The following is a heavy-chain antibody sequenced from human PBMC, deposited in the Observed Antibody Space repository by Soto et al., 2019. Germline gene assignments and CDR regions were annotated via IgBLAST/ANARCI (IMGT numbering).Heavy chain of an antibody. CDR3: VRVSAAGTRWFDS. J-gene: IGHJ5*01. D-gene: IGHD6-13*01. CDR2: IDYRWRT. V-gene: IGHV4-31*03. Sequence: QVQLQESGPGLVQPSQTLSLTCTVSGASISSGGFYWSWIRQFPGKGLEWIGYIDYRWRTFYNPSLKCRTTISRDTSKSQFSLNVNSVTAADTAVFYCVRVSAAGTRWFDSWGQGTLVTVSS. CDR1: GASISSGGFY.